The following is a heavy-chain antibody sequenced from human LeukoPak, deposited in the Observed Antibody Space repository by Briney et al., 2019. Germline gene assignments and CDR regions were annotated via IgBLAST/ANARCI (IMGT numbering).Heavy chain of an antibody. CDR2: IIPNFGTA. D-gene: IGHD3-3*01. V-gene: IGHV1-69*05. CDR1: GVTFSSCA. Sequence: GASVTVSCKASGVTFSSCAISWVRQAPGQGLEWMGGIIPNFGTANYARKFQGRVTITTDESTSTAYMELSSLRSEDTAVYYYARGAGWSGYYKHDYYYMDVWGKGTTVTVSS. CDR3: ARGAGWSGYYKHDYYYMDV. J-gene: IGHJ6*03.